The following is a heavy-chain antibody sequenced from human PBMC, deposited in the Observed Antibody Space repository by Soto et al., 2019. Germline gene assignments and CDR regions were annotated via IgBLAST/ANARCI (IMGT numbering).Heavy chain of an antibody. J-gene: IGHJ3*01. Sequence: QVHLIQSGAEVKKPGSSVKVSCKAAGGTFNTYTLIWVRQAPGHGLEWMGRIIPMLTVTNSAQKFQGRLTLTADKXTGTAXMELXSLRSDDTXXXYXXIGSWXAETFDVWGQGTMVTVSS. CDR2: IIPMLTVT. CDR3: XIGSWXAETFDV. CDR1: GGTFNTYT. V-gene: IGHV1-69*02. D-gene: IGHD2-15*01.